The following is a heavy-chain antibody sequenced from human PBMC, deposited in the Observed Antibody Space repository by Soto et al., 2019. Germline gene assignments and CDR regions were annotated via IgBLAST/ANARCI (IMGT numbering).Heavy chain of an antibody. D-gene: IGHD3-22*01. Sequence: QVQLVESGGGVVQPGRSLRLSCAASGFTFSSYAMHWVRQAPGKGLEWVAVISYDGSNKYYADSVKGRFTISRDNSKNSLYLQMNSLRAEDTAVYYFARDWHSSGFDYWVQGPLVTFSS. CDR3: ARDWHSSGFDY. V-gene: IGHV3-30-3*01. J-gene: IGHJ4*02. CDR2: ISYDGSNK. CDR1: GFTFSSYA.